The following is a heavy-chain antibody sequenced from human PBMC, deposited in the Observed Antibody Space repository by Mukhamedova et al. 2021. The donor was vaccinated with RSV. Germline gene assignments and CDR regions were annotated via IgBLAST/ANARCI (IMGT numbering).Heavy chain of an antibody. D-gene: IGHD2-2*02. J-gene: IGHJ6*02. CDR3: ARGLKGYCTSTTCFTRGGMDV. Sequence: HGGSTNYNPSLKSRVTISVDTSKNQFSLKLSSVTAADTAVYYCARGLKGYCTSTTCFTRGGMDVWGQGTTVTVSS. V-gene: IGHV4-34*01. CDR2: HGGST.